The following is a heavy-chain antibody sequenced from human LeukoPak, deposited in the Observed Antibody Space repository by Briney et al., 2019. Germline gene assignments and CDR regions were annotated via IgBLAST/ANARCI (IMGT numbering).Heavy chain of an antibody. Sequence: PGGSLRLSCTASGFTFSDYYMSWIRQTPGKGLEWLSYISTRDNTIQYADSVKGRFTISRGNSKNTLYLQMNSLRAEDTAVYYCARSPNPYYMDVWGKGTTVTISS. V-gene: IGHV3-11*01. CDR3: ARSPNPYYMDV. CDR2: ISTRDNTI. CDR1: GFTFSDYY. J-gene: IGHJ6*03.